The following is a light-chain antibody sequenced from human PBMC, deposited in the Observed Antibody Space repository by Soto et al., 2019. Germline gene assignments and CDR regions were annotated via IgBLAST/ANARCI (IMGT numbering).Light chain of an antibody. CDR2: TDN. CDR1: SSNIGINT. J-gene: IGLJ1*01. CDR3: AAWDDSLNGLYV. V-gene: IGLV1-44*01. Sequence: QSALTQPPSASGTPGQRVTISCSGSSSNIGINTVNWYQQVPGTAPKLLIYTDNQRPSGVPDRFSGSKSGTSASLAISGLQSEYEADYYCAAWDDSLNGLYVFGTGTKVTVL.